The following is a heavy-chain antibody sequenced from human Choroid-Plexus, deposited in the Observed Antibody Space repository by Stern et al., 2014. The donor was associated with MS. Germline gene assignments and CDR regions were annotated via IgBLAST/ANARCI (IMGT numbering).Heavy chain of an antibody. V-gene: IGHV3-23*01. D-gene: IGHD3-16*01. Sequence: EVQLLESGGGLVQPGGSLKLSCAASGFSFSNYAMTWVRQAPGEGLEWVSPISGSGTSTYYADSVKGRFTISRDNSKNTVYLQMNILRAEDTAVYYCAKDQYDYMWGSQNDYWGQGTLVTVSS. J-gene: IGHJ4*02. CDR2: ISGSGTST. CDR3: AKDQYDYMWGSQNDY. CDR1: GFSFSNYA.